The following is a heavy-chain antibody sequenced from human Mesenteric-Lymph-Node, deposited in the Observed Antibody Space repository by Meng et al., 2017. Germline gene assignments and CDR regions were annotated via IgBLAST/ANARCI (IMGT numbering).Heavy chain of an antibody. V-gene: IGHV3-9*01. CDR2: ISWNSGSL. D-gene: IGHD2-15*01. Sequence: SLKISCAASGFTFSSYGMSWVRQAPGKGLEWVSGISWNSGSLGYVDSVKGRFTISRDNAKNSLYLQMNSLTSEDTALYYCAKGGRLSTYYYGMDVWGQGTTVTVSS. J-gene: IGHJ6*02. CDR3: AKGGRLSTYYYGMDV. CDR1: GFTFSSYG.